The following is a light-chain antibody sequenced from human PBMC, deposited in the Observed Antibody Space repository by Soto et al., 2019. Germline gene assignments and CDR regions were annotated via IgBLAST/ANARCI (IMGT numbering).Light chain of an antibody. V-gene: IGKV3-15*01. CDR3: QHYSNWPPT. CDR1: ESVHRN. J-gene: IGKJ3*01. Sequence: EVVMTQSPATLSVSPGERVTLSCRASESVHRNLAWYQQKPGQGPRLLIYYASTRATGFPDRFTGSGSVTEFTLTISSLQSEDFGVYHCQHYSNWPPTFGPGTKVEIK. CDR2: YAS.